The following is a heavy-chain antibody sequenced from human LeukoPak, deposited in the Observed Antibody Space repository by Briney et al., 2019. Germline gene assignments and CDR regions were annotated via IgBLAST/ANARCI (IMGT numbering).Heavy chain of an antibody. V-gene: IGHV3-11*01. CDR3: ARGNMVRGVTHYYYYGMDV. D-gene: IGHD3-10*01. J-gene: IGHJ6*02. Sequence: PGGSLRLSCAASGFTFSDYYMSWIRQAPGKGLEWVSYISSSGSTIYYADSVEGRFTISRDNAKNSLYLQMNSLRAEDTAVYYCARGNMVRGVTHYYYYGMDVWGQGTTVTVSS. CDR1: GFTFSDYY. CDR2: ISSSGSTI.